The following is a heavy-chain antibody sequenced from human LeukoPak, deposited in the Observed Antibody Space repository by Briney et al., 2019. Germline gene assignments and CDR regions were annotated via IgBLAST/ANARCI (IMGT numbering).Heavy chain of an antibody. CDR2: MKQDGSEK. Sequence: PGGSLRLSCAASGFTFSSYWVSWVRQAPGKGLEWVANMKQDGSEKYYVDSVKGRFTISRDNAKNSLYLQMNSLRAEDTAVYYCARVYQLLSWYFDLWGRGTLVTVSS. J-gene: IGHJ2*01. CDR3: ARVYQLLSWYFDL. V-gene: IGHV3-7*01. CDR1: GFTFSSYW. D-gene: IGHD2-2*01.